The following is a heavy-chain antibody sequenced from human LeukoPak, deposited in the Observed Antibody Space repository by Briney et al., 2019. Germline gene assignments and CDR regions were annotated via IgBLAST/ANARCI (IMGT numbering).Heavy chain of an antibody. CDR3: AKDPYDFWSGYYFDY. Sequence: GGPLRLSCAASGFTISSYYMAWVRQAPGKGLEWVSVIYHSGNTDYADSVKGRFTISRDNSKNTVYLQMSSLRAEDTAVYYCAKDPYDFWSGYYFDYWGQGTLVTVSS. V-gene: IGHV3-53*01. J-gene: IGHJ4*02. CDR2: IYHSGNT. CDR1: GFTISSYY. D-gene: IGHD3-3*01.